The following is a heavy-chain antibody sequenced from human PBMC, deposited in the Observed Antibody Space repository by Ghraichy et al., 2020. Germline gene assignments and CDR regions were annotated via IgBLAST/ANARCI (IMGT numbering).Heavy chain of an antibody. Sequence: SETLSLTCTVSGGSISSGDYYWSWIRQPPGKGLEWIGYIYYSGSTYYNPSLKSRVTISVDTSKNQFSLKLSSVTAADTAVYYCARDTILRGAFDIWGQGTIVTVSS. CDR1: GGSISSGDYY. CDR3: ARDTILRGAFDI. D-gene: IGHD2-2*01. J-gene: IGHJ3*02. CDR2: IYYSGST. V-gene: IGHV4-30-4*01.